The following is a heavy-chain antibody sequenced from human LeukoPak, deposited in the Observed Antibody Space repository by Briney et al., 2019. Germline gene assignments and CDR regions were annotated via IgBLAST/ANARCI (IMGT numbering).Heavy chain of an antibody. D-gene: IGHD2-2*01. CDR1: GGSINRHY. J-gene: IGHJ3*02. V-gene: IGHV4-59*08. CDR3: ATNAGPAALDAIDI. CDR2: ISYRGST. Sequence: PSETLSLTCTVSGGSINRHYWSWIRQTPGKGLEWIGYISYRGSTNYNPSLKSRVTISVDTSNNQFSLRLSSVTAADTAVYCCATNAGPAALDAIDIWGQGTIVTVSS.